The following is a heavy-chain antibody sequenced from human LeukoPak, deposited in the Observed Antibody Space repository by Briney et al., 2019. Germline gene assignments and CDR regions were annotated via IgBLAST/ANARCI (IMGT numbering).Heavy chain of an antibody. CDR2: ISSSSSYI. CDR1: GFTFSSYS. Sequence: GGSLRLSCAASGFTFSSYSMNWVRQVPGKGLEWVSAISSSSSYIYYADSLKGRFTISRDNAKNSLYLQRNSLRSEDTAVYYCARGRLWCSSTSCYLFDYWGQGTLVTVSS. V-gene: IGHV3-21*01. CDR3: ARGRLWCSSTSCYLFDY. D-gene: IGHD2-2*01. J-gene: IGHJ4*02.